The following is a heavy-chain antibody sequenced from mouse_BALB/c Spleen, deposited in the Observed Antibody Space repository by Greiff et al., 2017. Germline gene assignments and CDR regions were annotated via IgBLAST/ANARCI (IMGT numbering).Heavy chain of an antibody. CDR2: ISSGGST. CDR3: ARGYDGYYPWYFDV. CDR1: GFTFSSYA. D-gene: IGHD2-3*01. Sequence: EVKVVESGGGLVKPGGSLKLSCAASGFTFSSYAMSWVRQTPEKRLEWVASISSGGSTYYPDSVKGRFTISRDNARNILYLQMSSLRSEDTAMYYCARGYDGYYPWYFDVWGAGTTVTVSS. J-gene: IGHJ1*01. V-gene: IGHV5-6-5*01.